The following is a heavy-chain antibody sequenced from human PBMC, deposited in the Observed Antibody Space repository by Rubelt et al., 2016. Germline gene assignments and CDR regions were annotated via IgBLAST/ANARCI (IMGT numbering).Heavy chain of an antibody. J-gene: IGHJ4*02. CDR1: GYTFTTYG. V-gene: IGHV1-18*01. CDR2: INTYNDKT. D-gene: IGHD3-22*01. CDR3: ARGYFDSTGDFDY. Sequence: QVQLVQSAIEVKKPGASVKISCKTSGYTFTTYGIIWVRRAPGQGLEWMGWINTYNDKTNYPQKFQCRVSMTTDSSTNTAYMELRSLRSDDTAVYYCARGYFDSTGDFDYWGQGTLVTVSS.